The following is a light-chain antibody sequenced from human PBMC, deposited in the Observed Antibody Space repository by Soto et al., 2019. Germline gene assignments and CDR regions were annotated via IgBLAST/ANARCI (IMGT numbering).Light chain of an antibody. J-gene: IGKJ4*01. V-gene: IGKV3-20*01. CDR1: QSVSSSY. CDR3: QQYGSSRVS. Sequence: EIVLTQSPGTLSLSRGERATLSCRASQSVSSSYLAWYQQKPGQAPRLLIYGASSRATGIQDRFSGSGSGTDFTLTIRRLEPEDFAVYYCQQYGSSRVSFGGGTKVDIK. CDR2: GAS.